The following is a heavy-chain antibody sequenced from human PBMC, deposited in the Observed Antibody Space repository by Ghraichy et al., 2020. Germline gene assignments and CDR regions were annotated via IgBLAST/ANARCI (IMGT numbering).Heavy chain of an antibody. CDR2: INSDGTTT. CDR1: GFTFSVYW. D-gene: IGHD3-22*01. V-gene: IGHV3-74*01. J-gene: IGHJ4*02. CDR3: ARVLDKDSSGYSV. Sequence: LSLTCVASGFTFSVYWMHWVRQVPGKGPVWVSRINSDGTTTAYVDSVKGRFTISRDNAKKTLYLQMNNLRAEDTATYYCARVLDKDSSGYSVWGQGVLVTVSS.